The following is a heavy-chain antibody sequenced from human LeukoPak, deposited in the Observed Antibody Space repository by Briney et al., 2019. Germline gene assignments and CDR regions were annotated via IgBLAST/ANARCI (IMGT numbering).Heavy chain of an antibody. Sequence: GGSLRLSCAASGFTFSSYSMNWVRQAPGKGLEWVSYISSSGSNIYYADSVKGRFTISRDNAKNSLYLQMNSLRAEDTAVYYCARDRGYYYDSTGGFDYWGQGTLVTVSS. J-gene: IGHJ4*02. CDR1: GFTFSSYS. CDR3: ARDRGYYYDSTGGFDY. D-gene: IGHD3-22*01. V-gene: IGHV3-48*04. CDR2: ISSSGSNI.